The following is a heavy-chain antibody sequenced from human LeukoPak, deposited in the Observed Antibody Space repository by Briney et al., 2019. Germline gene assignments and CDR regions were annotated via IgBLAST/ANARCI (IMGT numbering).Heavy chain of an antibody. Sequence: SQTLSLTCTVSGGSISSGSYYWSWIRQPAGKGLEWIGRIYTSGSTNYNPSLKSRVTISVDTSKNQFSLKLSSVTAADTAVYYCARVLGYCSSTSRHTADYWGQGTLVTVSS. CDR2: IYTSGST. CDR1: GGSISSGSYY. CDR3: ARVLGYCSSTSRHTADY. D-gene: IGHD2-2*01. V-gene: IGHV4-61*02. J-gene: IGHJ4*02.